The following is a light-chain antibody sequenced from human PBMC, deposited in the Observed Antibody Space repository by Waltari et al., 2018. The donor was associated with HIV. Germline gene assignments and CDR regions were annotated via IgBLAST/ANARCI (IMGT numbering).Light chain of an antibody. CDR1: QSVLFSSNNKNY. CDR2: WAS. Sequence: DIVMTQSPASLALSLGETAPLNLQSSQSVLFSSNNKNYLSWYQHKPRRPPKLLIQWASSLESGVPDRFSGSGSGTDFTLTISSLQAEDVAVYYCQQYYSTPWMFGQGTKVEIK. J-gene: IGKJ1*01. CDR3: QQYYSTPWM. V-gene: IGKV4-1*01.